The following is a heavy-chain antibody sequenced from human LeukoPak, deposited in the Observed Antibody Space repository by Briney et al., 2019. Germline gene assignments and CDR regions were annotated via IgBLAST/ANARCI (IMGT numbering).Heavy chain of an antibody. V-gene: IGHV1-46*01. Sequence: GASVKVSCKASGYTFTSYYMHWVRQAPGQGLEWTGIINPSGGSTSYAQKFQGRVTMTRDMSTSTDYMELSSLRSEDTAVYYCATPRIAAAGRGPGVWDWFDPWGQGTLVTVSS. CDR3: ATPRIAAAGRGPGVWDWFDP. CDR1: GYTFTSYY. D-gene: IGHD6-13*01. J-gene: IGHJ5*02. CDR2: INPSGGST.